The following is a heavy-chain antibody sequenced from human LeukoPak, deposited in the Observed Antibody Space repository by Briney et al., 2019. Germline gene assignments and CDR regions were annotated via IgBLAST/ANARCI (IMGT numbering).Heavy chain of an antibody. V-gene: IGHV3-21*01. CDR3: ARALHLYGDYGEDYYYGMDV. CDR2: ISSSSSYI. CDR1: RFTFSSYS. Sequence: GGSLRLSCAASRFTFSSYSMNWVRQAPGKGLEWVSSISSSSSYIYYADSVKGRFTISRDNAKNSLYLQMNSLRAEDTAVYYCARALHLYGDYGEDYYYGMDVWGQGTTVTVSS. J-gene: IGHJ6*02. D-gene: IGHD4-17*01.